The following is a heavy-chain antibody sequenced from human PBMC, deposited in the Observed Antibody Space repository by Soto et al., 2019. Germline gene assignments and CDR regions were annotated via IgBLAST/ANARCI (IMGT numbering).Heavy chain of an antibody. V-gene: IGHV2-5*02. CDR2: VYWDDDK. Sequence: QITLKESGPALVKPTQTLTLTCSFSGFSLNTRGVGVGWIRQPPGKALEWLTVVYWDDDKRFSPSLKSRLTNTKDAATNQVSLTMPNVYPVDTATYCCARLSYYAPGPQTYDYWGQGTLVTVSS. CDR1: GFSLNTRGVG. CDR3: ARLSYYAPGPQTYDY. J-gene: IGHJ4*02. D-gene: IGHD3-10*01.